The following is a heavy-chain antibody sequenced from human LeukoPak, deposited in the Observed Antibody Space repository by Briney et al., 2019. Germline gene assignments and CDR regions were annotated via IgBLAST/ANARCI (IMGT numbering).Heavy chain of an antibody. J-gene: IGHJ4*02. CDR3: ARGPRWLQDYFNF. D-gene: IGHD5-24*01. Sequence: PSETLSLTCAVYGGSFSGYYWSWIRQPPGKGLEWIGEINHSGSTNYNPSLKSRVTISVDTSENQFSLKLNSVTAADTAVYYCARGPRWLQDYFNFWGQGTLVTVSS. V-gene: IGHV4-34*01. CDR2: INHSGST. CDR1: GGSFSGYY.